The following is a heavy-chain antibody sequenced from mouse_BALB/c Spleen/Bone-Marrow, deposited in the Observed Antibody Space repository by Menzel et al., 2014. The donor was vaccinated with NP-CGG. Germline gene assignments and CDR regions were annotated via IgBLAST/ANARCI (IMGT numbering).Heavy chain of an antibody. D-gene: IGHD2-14*01. J-gene: IGHJ1*01. V-gene: IGHV3-6*02. CDR1: GYSITSGYF. CDR2: ISYDGTN. CDR3: ARVSYRYNWYFDV. Sequence: EVQLVESGPGLVKPSQSLSLTCSVTGYSITSGYFWNWIRQFPGNKLEWMGYISYDGTNNYNPPLKNRISITRDTSKNHFFLKLNSVTTEDTATYYCARVSYRYNWYFDVWGAGTTVTVSS.